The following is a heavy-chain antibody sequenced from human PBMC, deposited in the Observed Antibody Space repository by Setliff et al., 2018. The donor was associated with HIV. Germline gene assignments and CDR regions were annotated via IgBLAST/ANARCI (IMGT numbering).Heavy chain of an antibody. J-gene: IGHJ3*02. V-gene: IGHV1-46*01. D-gene: IGHD3-3*01. CDR1: GYTFTSHY. CDR2: INPSGAIT. CDR3: ARDPSYSPYYDFWSGYYPHDALDI. Sequence: ASAKVSCKASGYTFTSHYIHWVRQAPGQGLEWMGIINPSGAITNYAQNFQGRVTMTGDTSTNTVYMELSSLRSEDTAVYYCARDPSYSPYYDFWSGYYPHDALDIWGQGTMVTVSS.